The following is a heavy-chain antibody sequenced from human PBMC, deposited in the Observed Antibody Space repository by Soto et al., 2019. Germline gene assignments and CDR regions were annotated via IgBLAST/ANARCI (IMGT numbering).Heavy chain of an antibody. J-gene: IGHJ5*02. CDR2: IFYSGTT. Sequence: SETLSLTCTVSGGYINTAGYYWNWVRHSPGKGLEWIGYIFYSGTTYYNPSLESRLTMSLDKSKNHLSLRLSSVTAADTAYYYCARSFYDLSTATGGHWFDPWGHGTLVTVSS. V-gene: IGHV4-31*03. D-gene: IGHD3-9*01. CDR3: ARSFYDLSTATGGHWFDP. CDR1: GGYINTAGYY.